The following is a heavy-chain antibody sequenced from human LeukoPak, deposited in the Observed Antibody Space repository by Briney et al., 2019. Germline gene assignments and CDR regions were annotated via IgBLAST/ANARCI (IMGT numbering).Heavy chain of an antibody. V-gene: IGHV3-53*01. CDR1: GFTVSSNY. Sequence: PGGSLRLSCAASGFTVSSNYMSWVRQAPGKGLEWVSVIYSCGSTYSADSVKGRFTITRDNSKNTLYLQMNSLRAEDTAVYYCARESAMVRGVSDYWGQGTLVTVSS. CDR3: ARESAMVRGVSDY. CDR2: IYSCGST. J-gene: IGHJ4*02. D-gene: IGHD3-10*01.